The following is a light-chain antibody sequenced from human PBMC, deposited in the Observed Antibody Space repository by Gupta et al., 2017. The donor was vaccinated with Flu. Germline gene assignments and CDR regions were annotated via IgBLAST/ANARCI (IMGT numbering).Light chain of an antibody. CDR3: YSTDSNVNWL. V-gene: IGLV3-10*01. Sequence: SYELTQPPSVSVSPGQTARITCSGELLPKKYVYWYQHKSGQTPLLLIYEDKKRPPGIPEKFSASSSGTVATMTLSGAQVDDEGDYYCYSTDSNVNWLFGGGTRLTVL. J-gene: IGLJ3*02. CDR2: EDK. CDR1: LLPKKY.